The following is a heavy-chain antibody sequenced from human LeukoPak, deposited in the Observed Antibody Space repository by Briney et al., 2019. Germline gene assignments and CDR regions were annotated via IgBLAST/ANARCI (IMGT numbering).Heavy chain of an antibody. V-gene: IGHV1-2*02. Sequence: ASVKVSCKASGYTFTGYYMHWVRQAPGKGLEWMGWINPNSGGTNYAQKFQGRVTMTRDTSISTAYMELSRLRSDDTAVYYCARAILRGESAAADFAFDYWGQGTLVTVSS. CDR3: ARAILRGESAAADFAFDY. J-gene: IGHJ4*02. CDR2: INPNSGGT. D-gene: IGHD6-13*01. CDR1: GYTFTGYY.